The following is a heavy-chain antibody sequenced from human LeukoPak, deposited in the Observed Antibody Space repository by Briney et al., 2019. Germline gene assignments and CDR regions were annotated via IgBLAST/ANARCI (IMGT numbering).Heavy chain of an antibody. CDR3: ARLRFFPFYYMDV. D-gene: IGHD3-3*01. V-gene: IGHV3-48*01. CDR1: GFTFSSYS. CDR2: ISSSSSTI. J-gene: IGHJ6*03. Sequence: PGGSLRLSCAASGFTFSSYSMNWVRQAPGKGLEWVSYISSSSSTIYYADSVKGRFTISRDNAKNSLYLQMNSLRAEDTAVYYCARLRFFPFYYMDVWGKGTTVTVSS.